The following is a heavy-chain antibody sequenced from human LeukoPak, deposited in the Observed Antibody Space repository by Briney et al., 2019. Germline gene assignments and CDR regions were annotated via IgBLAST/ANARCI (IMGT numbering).Heavy chain of an antibody. J-gene: IGHJ4*02. CDR3: ALRYDY. Sequence: PGGSLRLSCAASGFTFSSYGMHWVRQAPGKGLEWVAVISYDGSNKYYADSVKGRFTISRDNSKNTLYLQMNSLRAEDTAVYYCALRYDYWGQGTLVTVSS. D-gene: IGHD1-26*01. CDR2: ISYDGSNK. V-gene: IGHV3-30*03. CDR1: GFTFSSYG.